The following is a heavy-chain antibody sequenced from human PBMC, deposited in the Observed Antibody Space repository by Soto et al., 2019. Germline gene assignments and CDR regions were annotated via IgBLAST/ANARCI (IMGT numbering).Heavy chain of an antibody. CDR2: ISGSGGST. CDR1: GFTFSSYA. D-gene: IGHD1-26*01. CDR3: AKWARTVGATGRYYYGMDV. J-gene: IGHJ6*02. V-gene: IGHV3-23*01. Sequence: PGGSLRLSCAASGFTFSSYAMSWVRQAPGKGLEWVSAISGSGGSTYYADSVKGRFTISRDNSKNTLYLQMNSLRAEDTAVYYCAKWARTVGATGRYYYGMDVWGQGTTVTVSS.